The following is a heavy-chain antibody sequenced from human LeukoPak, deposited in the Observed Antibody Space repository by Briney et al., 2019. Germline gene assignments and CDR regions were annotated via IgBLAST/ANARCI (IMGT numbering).Heavy chain of an antibody. Sequence: GGSLRLSCAASGFTVSSNYMSWVRQAPGKGLEWVSVIYSGGSTYYADSVKGRFTISRDNSKNTLYLQMNSLRAEDTAVYYCARQLQPTTYDYWGQGTLVTVSS. CDR1: GFTVSSNY. CDR3: ARQLQPTTYDY. CDR2: IYSGGST. J-gene: IGHJ4*02. D-gene: IGHD2-2*01. V-gene: IGHV3-53*01.